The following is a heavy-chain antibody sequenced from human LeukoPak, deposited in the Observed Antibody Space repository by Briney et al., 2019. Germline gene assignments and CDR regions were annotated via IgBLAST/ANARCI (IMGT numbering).Heavy chain of an antibody. J-gene: IGHJ4*02. V-gene: IGHV3-33*08. Sequence: GGSLRLSCAASGFTFGSYSINWVRQAPGKGLEWVAFIWYDGSNKYYADSVKGRFTISRDNSRNTLFLQMNSLRAEDTAVYYCATDRATQYFDYWGQGTLVSVSS. D-gene: IGHD2-15*01. CDR3: ATDRATQYFDY. CDR1: GFTFGSYS. CDR2: IWYDGSNK.